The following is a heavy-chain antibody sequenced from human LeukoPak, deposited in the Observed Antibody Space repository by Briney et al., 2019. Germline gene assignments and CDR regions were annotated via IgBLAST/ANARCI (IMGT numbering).Heavy chain of an antibody. D-gene: IGHD1-1*01. CDR2: INPSGGST. CDR3: ARSWDDRRDGMDV. Sequence: ASVTVSCTASGYTFTNYYMHWVRQAPGQGLEWMGIINPSGGSTSYAQKFQGRVTMTRDTSTSTVYMELSSLRSEDTAVYYCARSWDDRRDGMDVWGQGTTVTVSS. CDR1: GYTFTNYY. V-gene: IGHV1-46*01. J-gene: IGHJ6*02.